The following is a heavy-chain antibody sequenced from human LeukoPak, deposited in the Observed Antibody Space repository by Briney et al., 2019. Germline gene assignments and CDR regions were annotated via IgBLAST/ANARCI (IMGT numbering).Heavy chain of an antibody. CDR1: GGSFSGYY. CDR2: INHSGST. CDR3: ARGPLRGGSYRYTPRFAFDI. V-gene: IGHV4-34*01. J-gene: IGHJ3*02. Sequence: SETLSLTCAVYGGSFSGYYWSWIRQPPGKGLEWIGEINHSGSTNYNPSLKSRVTISVDTSKNQFSLKLSSVTAADTAVYYCARGPLRGGSYRYTPRFAFDIWGQGTMVTVSS. D-gene: IGHD3-16*02.